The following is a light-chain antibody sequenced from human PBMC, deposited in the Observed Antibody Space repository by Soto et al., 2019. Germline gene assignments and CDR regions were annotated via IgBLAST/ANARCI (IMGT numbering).Light chain of an antibody. CDR1: QGISSY. CDR3: QQYYSHPP. J-gene: IGKJ4*01. Sequence: AIRMTQSPSSLSASTGDRVTITCRASQGISSYLAWYQQKPGKAPKLLIYAASTLQSGVPSRFSGSGSGTDFTLTISCLQSEDFATYHCQQYYSHPPFGGGTKVDIK. CDR2: AAS. V-gene: IGKV1-8*01.